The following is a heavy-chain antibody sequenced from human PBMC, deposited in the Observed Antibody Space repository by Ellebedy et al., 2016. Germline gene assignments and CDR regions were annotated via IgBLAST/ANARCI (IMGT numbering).Heavy chain of an antibody. CDR2: ISSSSSYI. Sequence: GGSLRLXCAASGFTFSSYSMNWVRQAPGKGLEWVSSISSSSSYIYYADSVKGRFTISRDNAKNSLYLQMNSLRAEDTAVYYCARDRCSSTSCDYYYYYMDVWGKGTTVTVSS. CDR1: GFTFSSYS. CDR3: ARDRCSSTSCDYYYYYMDV. J-gene: IGHJ6*03. D-gene: IGHD2-2*01. V-gene: IGHV3-21*01.